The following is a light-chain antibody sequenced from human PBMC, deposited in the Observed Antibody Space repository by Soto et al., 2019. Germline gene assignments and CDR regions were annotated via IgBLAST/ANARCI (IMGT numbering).Light chain of an antibody. J-gene: IGKJ1*01. V-gene: IGKV3-20*01. Sequence: EIVMTQSPASLSVSPAERATLSCRASRSVNSNLAWYQREPDQAPRLLIDVASSRATVIPDMLSGSESGTVFTFTISRLEAEDFPVYDSQQYGGPVTLGQGTKVDIK. CDR1: RSVNSN. CDR3: QQYGGPVT. CDR2: VAS.